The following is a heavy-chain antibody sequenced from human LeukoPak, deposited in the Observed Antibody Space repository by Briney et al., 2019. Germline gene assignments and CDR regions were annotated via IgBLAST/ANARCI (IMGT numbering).Heavy chain of an antibody. V-gene: IGHV4-39*01. D-gene: IGHD2-15*01. CDR1: GGSISSSSYY. CDR3: ARLKTGGYCSGGSCLDY. J-gene: IGHJ4*02. CDR2: IYYSGST. Sequence: PSETLSLTCTVSGGSISSSSYYWGWIRQPPGKGLEWIGSIYYSGSTYYNPSLKSRVTISVDTSKNQFSLKLSSVTAADTAVYYCARLKTGGYCSGGSCLDYWGQGTLVTVSS.